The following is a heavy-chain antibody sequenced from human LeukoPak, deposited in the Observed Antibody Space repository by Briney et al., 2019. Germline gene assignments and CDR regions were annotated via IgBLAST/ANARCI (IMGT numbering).Heavy chain of an antibody. CDR2: ISSSGSTI. CDR3: ARDSLRWDTAMASDY. D-gene: IGHD5-18*01. Sequence: KAGGSLRLSCAASGFTFSDYYMSWIRQAPGKGLEWVSYISSSGSTIYYADSVKGRFTISRDNAKNSLYLQMNSLRAEDTAVYYCARDSLRWDTAMASDYWGQGTLVTVSS. CDR1: GFTFSDYY. J-gene: IGHJ4*02. V-gene: IGHV3-11*01.